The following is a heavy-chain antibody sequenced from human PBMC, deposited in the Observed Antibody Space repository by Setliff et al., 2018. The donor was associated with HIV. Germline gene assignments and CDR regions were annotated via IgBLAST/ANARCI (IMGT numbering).Heavy chain of an antibody. D-gene: IGHD2-2*02. Sequence: SETLSLTCTVSGGSIRSSTYYWGWIRQSPGKGLEWIGSLHYSGNTYYNPSLKSRVTISVDTSKNQFSLKVSSVTAADTAVYYCARRFRYCRNTSCYKGLDFWSQGTLVTVSS. V-gene: IGHV4-39*01. J-gene: IGHJ4*02. CDR1: GGSIRSSTYY. CDR3: ARRFRYCRNTSCYKGLDF. CDR2: LHYSGNT.